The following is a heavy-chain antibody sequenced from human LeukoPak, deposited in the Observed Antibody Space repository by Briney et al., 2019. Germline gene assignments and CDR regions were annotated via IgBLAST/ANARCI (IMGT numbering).Heavy chain of an antibody. CDR3: ARDGEAVAGTRLPSYWYFDL. CDR2: ISVYNANT. Sequence: GASVKVSCKASGYTFISYGIIWVRQAPGQGLEWMGWISVYNANTNYVQKLQGRVAMTTDTSTSTPYMELRSLRSDDTAVYYCARDGEAVAGTRLPSYWYFDLWGRGTLVTVSS. V-gene: IGHV1-18*01. J-gene: IGHJ2*01. D-gene: IGHD6-19*01. CDR1: GYTFISYG.